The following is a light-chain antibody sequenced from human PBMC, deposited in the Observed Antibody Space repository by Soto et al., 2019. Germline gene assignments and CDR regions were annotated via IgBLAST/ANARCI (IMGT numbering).Light chain of an antibody. CDR2: GAS. CDR3: QQYGSSPRT. V-gene: IGKV3-20*01. CDR1: QTITNSY. Sequence: EIVLTQSPGTLSLSPGERATLSCRASQTITNSYLAWYQQKPGQAPRLLIYGASSRATGIPDRFSGSGSGTDFTLTISRLESEDLAVDYCQQYGSSPRTFGQGTKLEIK. J-gene: IGKJ2*01.